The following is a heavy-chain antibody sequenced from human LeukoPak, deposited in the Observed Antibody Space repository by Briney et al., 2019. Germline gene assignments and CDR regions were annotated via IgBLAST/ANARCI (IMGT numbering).Heavy chain of an antibody. CDR3: ARDPHGDSWDSYASGGPHDAFDI. CDR2: ISGDGVST. J-gene: IGHJ3*02. D-gene: IGHD3-10*01. V-gene: IGHV3-74*01. CDR1: GVTFSSHW. Sequence: GGSLRLSCVASGVTFSSHWMHWVRQASGGGLVWVARISGDGVSTSHADSVWGRFTISRDNAKNTLYLQMNNLKTADTAVYYCARDPHGDSWDSYASGGPHDAFDIWGRGTMVTVSS.